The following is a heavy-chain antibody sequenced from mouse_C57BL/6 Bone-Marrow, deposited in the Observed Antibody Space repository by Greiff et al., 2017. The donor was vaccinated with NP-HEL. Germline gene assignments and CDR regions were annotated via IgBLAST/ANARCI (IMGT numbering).Heavy chain of an antibody. J-gene: IGHJ2*01. CDR2: IYPSDSET. CDR3: ARYYYGSGYYFDY. Sequence: QVQLQQPGAELVRPGSSVKLSCKASGYTFTSYWMDWVKQRPGQGLEWIGNIYPSDSETHYNQKFKDKATLTVDKSSSTAYMQLSSLTSEDSAVYYCARYYYGSGYYFDYWGQGTTLTASS. V-gene: IGHV1-61*01. CDR1: GYTFTSYW. D-gene: IGHD1-1*01.